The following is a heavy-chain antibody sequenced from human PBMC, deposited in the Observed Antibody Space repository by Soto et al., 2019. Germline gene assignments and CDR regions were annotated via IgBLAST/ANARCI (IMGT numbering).Heavy chain of an antibody. V-gene: IGHV3-30*18. CDR2: ISYDGSNK. D-gene: IGHD5-18*01. CDR1: GFTFSSYG. J-gene: IGHJ4*02. Sequence: GGSLRLSCAASGFTFSSYGMHWVRQAPGKGLEWVAVISYDGSNKYYADSVKGRFTISRDNSKNTLYLQMNSLRAEDTAVYYCAKWDTAMVAAYEPFDYWGQGTLVTVSS. CDR3: AKWDTAMVAAYEPFDY.